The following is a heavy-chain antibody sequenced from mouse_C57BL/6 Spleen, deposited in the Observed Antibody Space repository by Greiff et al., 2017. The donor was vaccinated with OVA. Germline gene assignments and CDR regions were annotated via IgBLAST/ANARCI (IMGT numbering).Heavy chain of an antibody. CDR1: GYSFTDYN. J-gene: IGHJ2*01. CDR2: INPNYGTT. CDR3: ARSRENYSNYYFDY. V-gene: IGHV1-39*01. Sequence: EVKVVESGPELVKPGASVKISCKASGYSFTDYNMNWVKQSNGKSLEWIGVINPNYGTTSYNQKFKGKATLTVDQSSSTAYMQLNSLTSEDSAVYYCARSRENYSNYYFDYWGQGTTLTVSS. D-gene: IGHD2-5*01.